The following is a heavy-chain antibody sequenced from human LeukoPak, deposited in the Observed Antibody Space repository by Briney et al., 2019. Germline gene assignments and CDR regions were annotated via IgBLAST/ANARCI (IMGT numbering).Heavy chain of an antibody. D-gene: IGHD3-10*01. CDR1: GFTFRTSG. CDR2: MSSDGINT. V-gene: IGHV3-30*04. Sequence: QPGTSLRLSCATSGFTFRTSGVHWVRQAPGKGLEWVALMSSDGINTYYADSVKGRFTVSRDSSKDILYLRMNSLRADDTAIYYCAKDHAGSGRAFEYWGQGTLVTVSS. J-gene: IGHJ4*02. CDR3: AKDHAGSGRAFEY.